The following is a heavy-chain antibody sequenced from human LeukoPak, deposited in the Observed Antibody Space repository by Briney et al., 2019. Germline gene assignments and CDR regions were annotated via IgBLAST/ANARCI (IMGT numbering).Heavy chain of an antibody. D-gene: IGHD2/OR15-2a*01. CDR1: GGSFSGYY. J-gene: IGHJ5*02. CDR2: INHSGST. Sequence: SETLSLTCAVYGGSFSGYYWSWIRRPPGKGLEWIGEINHSGSTNYNPSLRSRVTISVDTSKNQFSLKLSSVTAADTAVYYCARATTSFCTNWFDPWGQGTLVTVSS. CDR3: ARATTSFCTNWFDP. V-gene: IGHV4-34*01.